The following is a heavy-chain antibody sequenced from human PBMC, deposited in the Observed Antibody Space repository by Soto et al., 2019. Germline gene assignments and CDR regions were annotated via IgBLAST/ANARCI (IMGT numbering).Heavy chain of an antibody. J-gene: IGHJ3*02. CDR3: AREVEHDYGDYWDAFDI. CDR2: IYSGGSK. D-gene: IGHD4-17*01. CDR1: GFTVSSNY. Sequence: GGSLRLSCAASGFTVSSNYMSWVRQAPGKGLEWVSVIYSGGSKYYGDSVKGRFTISRGNSKNTLYLQMNSLRDEDTAVYYCAREVEHDYGDYWDAFDIWGQGTMVTVSS. V-gene: IGHV3-66*01.